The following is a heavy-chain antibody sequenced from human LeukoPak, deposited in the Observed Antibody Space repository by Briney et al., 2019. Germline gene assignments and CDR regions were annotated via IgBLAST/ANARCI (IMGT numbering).Heavy chain of an antibody. CDR1: GFTVSSNY. V-gene: IGHV3-53*01. J-gene: IGHJ4*01. Sequence: GGSLRLSCAASGFTVSSNYMSWVRQAPGKGLEWVSVIYSGGSTYYADSVKGRFTISRDNSKNTLYLQTNSLRAEDTAVYYCVRNPILDYWGQGSLVSASS. CDR2: IYSGGST. CDR3: VRNPILDY.